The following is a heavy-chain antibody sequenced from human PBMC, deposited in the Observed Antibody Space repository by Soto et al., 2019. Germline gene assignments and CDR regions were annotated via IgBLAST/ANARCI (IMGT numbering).Heavy chain of an antibody. J-gene: IGHJ4*02. V-gene: IGHV1-46*01. CDR1: GYTFTSYY. CDR2: INPSGGST. Sequence: ASVKVSCKASGYTFTSYYMHWVRQAPGQGLEWIGIINPSGGSTSYAQKFQGRVTMTRDTSTSTVYMEMSSLRSEDKAVYYCSRDKGGYFDWLPLDYWGQGTLVTVSS. D-gene: IGHD3-9*01. CDR3: SRDKGGYFDWLPLDY.